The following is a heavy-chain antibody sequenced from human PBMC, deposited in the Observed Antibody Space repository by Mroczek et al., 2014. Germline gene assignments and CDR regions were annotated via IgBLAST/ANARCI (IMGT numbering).Heavy chain of an antibody. CDR3: ARAVAGNDAFDI. V-gene: IGHV4-61*02. J-gene: IGHJ3*02. D-gene: IGHD6-19*01. Sequence: QVQLQESGPGLVKPSQTLSLTCTVSGGSISSGSYYWSWIRQPAGKGLEWIGRIYTSGSTNYNPSLKSRVTISVDTSKNQFSLKLSSVTAADTAVYYCARAVAGNDAFDIWGQGTMVTVSS. CDR1: GGSISSGSYY. CDR2: IYTSGST.